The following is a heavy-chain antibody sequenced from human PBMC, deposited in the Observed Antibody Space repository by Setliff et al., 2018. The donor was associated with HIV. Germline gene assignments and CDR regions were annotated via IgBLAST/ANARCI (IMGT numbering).Heavy chain of an antibody. CDR3: ARLWGSAQAFDI. D-gene: IGHD7-27*01. CDR1: GGSFSGHY. CDR2: INHSGST. J-gene: IGHJ3*02. Sequence: PSETLSLTCAVYGGSFSGHYWTWIRQPPGKGLEWIGYINHSGSTNYNPSLKSRVTMSIDTSKNQFSLKLSSLTAADTAVYYCARLWGSAQAFDIWGQGTMVTVSS. V-gene: IGHV4-34*01.